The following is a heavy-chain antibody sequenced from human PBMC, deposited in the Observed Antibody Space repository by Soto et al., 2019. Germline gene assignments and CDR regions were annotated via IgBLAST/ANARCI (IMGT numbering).Heavy chain of an antibody. D-gene: IGHD3-3*01. J-gene: IGHJ4*02. V-gene: IGHV4-34*01. CDR1: GGSFSGYY. CDR2: INHSGST. CDR3: ARAVSRYDFWSGYYSSFFDY. Sequence: TSETLSLTCAVYGGSFSGYYWSWIRQPPGKGLEWIGEINHSGSTNYNPSLKSRVTISVDTSKNQFSLKLSSVTAADTAVYYCARAVSRYDFWSGYYSSFFDYWGQGTLVTVSS.